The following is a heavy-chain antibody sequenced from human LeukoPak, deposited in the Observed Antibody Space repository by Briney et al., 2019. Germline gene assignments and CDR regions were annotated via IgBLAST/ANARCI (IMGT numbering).Heavy chain of an antibody. CDR1: GYTFTSYG. V-gene: IGHV1-18*01. J-gene: IGHJ4*02. CDR3: ARGTAAAGDY. CDR2: ISANNGNT. Sequence: GASVKLSCKASGYTFTSYGISWVRQAPGQGLEWMGWISANNGNTNYAQELPGRVTMTTATSTSTAYMELRGLRSDDTAVYYCARGTAAAGDYWGQGTLVTVSS. D-gene: IGHD6-13*01.